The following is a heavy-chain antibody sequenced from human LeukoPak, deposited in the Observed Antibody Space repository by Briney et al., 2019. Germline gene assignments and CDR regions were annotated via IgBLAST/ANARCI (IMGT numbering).Heavy chain of an antibody. CDR2: IHYSGST. CDR1: GDSIRSYY. D-gene: IGHD6-13*01. J-gene: IGHJ4*02. V-gene: IGHV4-59*08. Sequence: PSETLSLTCTVSGDSIRSYYWGWIRQPPGKGLEWIGNIHYSGSTKYNPSLKSRVTISVDTSKNQFSLKLSSVTAADTAVYYCARYVYGYSSSCLDYWGQGTLVTVSS. CDR3: ARYVYGYSSSCLDY.